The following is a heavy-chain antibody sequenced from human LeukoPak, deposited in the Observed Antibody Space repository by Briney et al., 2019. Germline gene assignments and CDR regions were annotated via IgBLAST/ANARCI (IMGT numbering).Heavy chain of an antibody. CDR2: IYYSGST. D-gene: IGHD3-10*02. CDR3: ATYHFRGDTSHYFDY. V-gene: IGHV4-59*01. CDR1: GGSISSYY. J-gene: IGHJ4*02. Sequence: SETLSLTCTVSGGSISSYYWSWIRQPPGKGLEWIGYIYYSGSTNYNPSLKSRLTISVDTSRNQFSLKLSSVTAADTAVYYCATYHFRGDTSHYFDYWGQGTLVTVSS.